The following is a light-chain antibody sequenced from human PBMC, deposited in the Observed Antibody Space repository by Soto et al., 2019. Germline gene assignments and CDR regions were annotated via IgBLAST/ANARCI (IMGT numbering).Light chain of an antibody. CDR1: NSDVGAYNF. V-gene: IGLV2-14*01. Sequence: QSVLTQPASVSGSPGQSITISCTGTNSDVGAYNFVSWYQQHPGKAPKLMIYEVSNRPSGISNRFSGSKSGNTASLTISGLQAEDEADYYCNSYATIDTLVFGGGTKLTVL. CDR3: NSYATIDTLV. CDR2: EVS. J-gene: IGLJ2*01.